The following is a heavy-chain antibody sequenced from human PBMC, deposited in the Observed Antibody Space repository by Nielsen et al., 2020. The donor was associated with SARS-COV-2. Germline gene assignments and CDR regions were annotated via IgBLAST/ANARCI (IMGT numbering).Heavy chain of an antibody. V-gene: IGHV1-18*01. CDR2: ISAYNGNT. CDR3: ARDPFKGGYCTNGVCYNSPTQGSVDP. D-gene: IGHD2-8*01. CDR1: GYTFTSYG. J-gene: IGHJ5*02. Sequence: ASVKVSCKASGYTFTSYGISWVRQAPGQGLEWMGWISAYNGNTNYAQKLQGRVTMTTDTSTSTAYMELRSLRSDDTAVYYCARDPFKGGYCTNGVCYNSPTQGSVDPWGQGTLVTVSS.